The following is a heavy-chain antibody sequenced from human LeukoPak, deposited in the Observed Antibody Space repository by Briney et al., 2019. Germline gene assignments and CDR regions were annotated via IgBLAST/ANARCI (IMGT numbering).Heavy chain of an antibody. J-gene: IGHJ4*02. V-gene: IGHV4-39*01. Sequence: SETLSLTCTVSGGSISSSSYYWGWIRQLPGKGLEWIGSIYYSGSTYYNPSLKSRVTISVDTSKNQFSLKLSSVTAADTAVYYCARGPSHYGPDYWGQGTLVTVSS. CDR3: ARGPSHYGPDY. CDR2: IYYSGST. D-gene: IGHD4-17*01. CDR1: GGSISSSSYY.